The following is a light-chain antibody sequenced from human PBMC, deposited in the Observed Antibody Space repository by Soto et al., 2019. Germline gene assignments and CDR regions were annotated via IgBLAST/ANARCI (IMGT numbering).Light chain of an antibody. Sequence: AIRMTQSPSSFSASTGDRATITCRASQGISSYLAWYQQKPGKAPKLLIYAASTLQSGVPSRFSGSGFGTDFTLTISCLQSEDFATYYCQQYYSYPRTFGQGTKVEIK. J-gene: IGKJ1*01. CDR1: QGISSY. CDR3: QQYYSYPRT. CDR2: AAS. V-gene: IGKV1-8*01.